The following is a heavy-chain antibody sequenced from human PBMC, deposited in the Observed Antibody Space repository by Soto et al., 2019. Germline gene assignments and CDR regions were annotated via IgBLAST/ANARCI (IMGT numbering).Heavy chain of an antibody. V-gene: IGHV3-30-3*01. D-gene: IGHD2-2*01. CDR3: AGNGPLMLIPAAF. J-gene: IGHJ4*02. CDR2: ISYDGNNR. Sequence: GGSLRLSCAVSGFTVSSYAMHWVRQAPGKGLEWVAVISYDGNNRYYADSVKGRFTISRDNSKNAVYLHMNSLRAEDSAVYFCAGNGPLMLIPAAFWGQGTLVTVSS. CDR1: GFTVSSYA.